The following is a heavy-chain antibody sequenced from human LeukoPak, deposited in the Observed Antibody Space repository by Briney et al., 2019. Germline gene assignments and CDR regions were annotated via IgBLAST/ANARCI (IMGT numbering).Heavy chain of an antibody. Sequence: GASVKVSCKASGGTFNSYAISWVRQAPGQGLEWMGGIIPFFGTANYAQKFQGRVTITVDESTSTAYMELSSLRSEDTAVYYCARSGGPYSSSSKADYWGQGTLVTVSS. CDR2: IIPFFGTA. J-gene: IGHJ4*02. V-gene: IGHV1-69*13. D-gene: IGHD6-13*01. CDR1: GGTFNSYA. CDR3: ARSGGPYSSSSKADY.